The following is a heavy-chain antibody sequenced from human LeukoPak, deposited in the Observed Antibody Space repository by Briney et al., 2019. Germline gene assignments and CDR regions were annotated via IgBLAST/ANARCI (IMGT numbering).Heavy chain of an antibody. V-gene: IGHV4-39*07. J-gene: IGHJ3*02. CDR3: ARDQAAARTSDNAFDI. Sequence: SETLSLTCTVSGGSISSSSYYWGWIRQPPGKGLEWIGSIYYSGSTYYNPSLKSRVTISVDTSKNQFSLKLSSVTAADTAVYYCARDQAAARTSDNAFDIWGQGTMVTVSS. D-gene: IGHD3-3*01. CDR2: IYYSGST. CDR1: GGSISSSSYY.